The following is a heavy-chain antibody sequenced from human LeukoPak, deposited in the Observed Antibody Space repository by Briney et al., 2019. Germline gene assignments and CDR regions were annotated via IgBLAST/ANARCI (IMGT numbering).Heavy chain of an antibody. CDR3: AREYYDSSGYLKGWYFDL. V-gene: IGHV1-2*02. J-gene: IGHJ2*01. D-gene: IGHD3-22*01. CDR2: INPNSGGT. CDR1: GYTFTSYG. Sequence: ASVKVSCKASGYTFTSYGISWVRQAPGQGLEWMGWINPNSGGTNYTQKFQGRVTMTRDTSISTAYMELSRLRSDDTAVYYCAREYYDSSGYLKGWYFDLWGRGTLVTVSS.